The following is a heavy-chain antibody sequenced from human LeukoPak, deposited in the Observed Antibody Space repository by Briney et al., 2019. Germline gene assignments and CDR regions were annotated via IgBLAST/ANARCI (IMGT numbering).Heavy chain of an antibody. Sequence: ASVKVSCKASGYTFTSYDINWVRQATGQGLEWMGWMNPNSGNTGYAQKFQGRVTMTRNTSISTAYMELSSLRSEDTAVYYCASGYYDFWSGYYLRAYYYYYGMDVWGQGTTVTVSS. V-gene: IGHV1-8*01. J-gene: IGHJ6*02. CDR1: GYTFTSYD. CDR2: MNPNSGNT. D-gene: IGHD3-3*01. CDR3: ASGYYDFWSGYYLRAYYYYYGMDV.